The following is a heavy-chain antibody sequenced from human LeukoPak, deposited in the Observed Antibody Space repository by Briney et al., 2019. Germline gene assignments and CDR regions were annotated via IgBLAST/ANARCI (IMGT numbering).Heavy chain of an antibody. Sequence: SGGSLRLSCAASGFTFSSYAMSWVRQAPGKGLDWVSAISGSGGNTYYADSVKGRFTISRDNSKNTLYLQMNSLRAEEKAVYYCAKDGGGVTPFDYWGQGTLVTVSS. CDR3: AKDGGGVTPFDY. CDR2: ISGSGGNT. CDR1: GFTFSSYA. J-gene: IGHJ4*02. D-gene: IGHD2-21*02. V-gene: IGHV3-23*01.